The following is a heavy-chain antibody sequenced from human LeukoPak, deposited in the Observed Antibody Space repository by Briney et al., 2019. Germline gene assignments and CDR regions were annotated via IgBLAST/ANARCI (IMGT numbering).Heavy chain of an antibody. Sequence: GGSLRLSCAASGFTVSSNYMSWVRQAPGKGLEWVSVIYSGGSTYYADSVKGRFTISRDNSKNTLYLQMNSLRAEDTAVYYCARAPPSSGWDYYFDYWGQGTLVTVSS. D-gene: IGHD6-19*01. J-gene: IGHJ4*02. CDR3: ARAPPSSGWDYYFDY. V-gene: IGHV3-53*01. CDR2: IYSGGST. CDR1: GFTVSSNY.